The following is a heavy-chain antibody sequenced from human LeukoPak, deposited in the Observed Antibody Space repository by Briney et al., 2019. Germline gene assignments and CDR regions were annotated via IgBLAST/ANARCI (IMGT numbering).Heavy chain of an antibody. CDR1: GFTFSSYA. CDR2: ISGSGGST. D-gene: IGHD3-3*01. CDR3: PKSRRLDYDFWSGYYPRTPFYY. Sequence: GGSLRLSCAASGFTFSSYAMSWVRPAPGKGLEWVSAISGSGGSTYYADSVKGRFTISRDNSKNTLYLQMNSLTAEDTAVYYCPKSRRLDYDFWSGYYPRTPFYYWGQGTLVTVSS. J-gene: IGHJ4*02. V-gene: IGHV3-23*01.